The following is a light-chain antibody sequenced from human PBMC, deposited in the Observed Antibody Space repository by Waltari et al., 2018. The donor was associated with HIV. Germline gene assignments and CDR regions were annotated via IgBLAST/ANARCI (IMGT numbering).Light chain of an antibody. CDR3: HVWDSSNAEDV. CDR1: NIGRKR. Sequence: SYEVTQPLSVSVALGQTARITCRANNIGRKRVQRYQQQPGQAPVLVIYRDKNRPSGVPERFSGSNSVNTATLTISGAQAGDEADYYCHVWDSSNAEDVFGTGTKVSVL. J-gene: IGLJ1*01. V-gene: IGLV3-9*01. CDR2: RDK.